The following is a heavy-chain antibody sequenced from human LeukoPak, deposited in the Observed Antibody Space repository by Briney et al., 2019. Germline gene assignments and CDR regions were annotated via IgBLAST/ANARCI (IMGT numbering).Heavy chain of an antibody. CDR3: ARGWATVTD. V-gene: IGHV3-23*01. J-gene: IGHJ4*02. CDR2: VRGGGDT. D-gene: IGHD4-17*01. CDR1: GFIFSNYA. Sequence: GGSLRLSCAASGFIFSNYAMSWVRQAPGKGLEWVSAVRGGGDTFYADSVKGRFTISRDNAKNSLFLQMNSLRDEDTAVYYCARGWATVTDWGQGTLVTVSS.